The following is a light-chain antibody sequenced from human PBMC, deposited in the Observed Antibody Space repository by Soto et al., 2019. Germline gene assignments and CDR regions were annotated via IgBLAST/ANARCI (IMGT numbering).Light chain of an antibody. Sequence: EIVMTQSPATLSASPGERVTFSCRASQSVSRNLAWYQQKPGHGPRLLIYGASSRATGIPDRFSGSGSGTDFPLTISRLDPEDFVVYYCKHYGGYSAWTVGQGPKGDTK. CDR1: QSVSRN. CDR3: KHYGGYSAWT. V-gene: IGKV3-15*01. CDR2: GAS. J-gene: IGKJ1*01.